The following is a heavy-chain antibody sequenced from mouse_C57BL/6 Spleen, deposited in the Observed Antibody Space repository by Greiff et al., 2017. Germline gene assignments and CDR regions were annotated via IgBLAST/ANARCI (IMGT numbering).Heavy chain of an antibody. V-gene: IGHV1-47*01. CDR1: GYTFTTYP. Sequence: VQLVESGAELVKPGASVKMSCKASGYTFTTYPIEWMKQNHGKSLEWIGNFHPYNDDTKYNEKFKGKATLTVEKSSSTVYLELSRLTSDDSAVYYCARSRDYDSWYFDVWGTGTTVTVSS. CDR3: ARSRDYDSWYFDV. J-gene: IGHJ1*03. CDR2: FHPYNDDT. D-gene: IGHD2-4*01.